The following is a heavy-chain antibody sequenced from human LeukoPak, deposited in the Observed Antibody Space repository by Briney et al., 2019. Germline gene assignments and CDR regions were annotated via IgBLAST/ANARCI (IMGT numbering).Heavy chain of an antibody. CDR1: GCTFTGYY. D-gene: IGHD6-19*01. Sequence: ASVKVSCKASGCTFTGYYMHWVRQAPGQGLEWMGWINPNSGGTNYAQKFQGRVTMTRDTSISTAYMELSRLRSDDTAVYYCANLKAAVAGNDAFDIWGQGTMVTVSS. V-gene: IGHV1-2*02. J-gene: IGHJ3*02. CDR2: INPNSGGT. CDR3: ANLKAAVAGNDAFDI.